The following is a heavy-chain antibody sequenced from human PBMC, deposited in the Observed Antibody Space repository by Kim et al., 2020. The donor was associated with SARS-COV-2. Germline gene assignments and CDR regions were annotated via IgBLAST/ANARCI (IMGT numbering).Heavy chain of an antibody. CDR1: GFTFSSYG. V-gene: IGHV3-33*01. J-gene: IGHJ4*02. D-gene: IGHD1-7*01. CDR3: VRDLNFVKDELVKVSSTGPDY. Sequence: GGSLRLSCSASGFTFSSYGMHWVRQAPGKGLEWVAVIWYDGSQKHYAYSVEGRFTISRDDSRNTLYLQMDNLRVEDTAVYFCVRDLNFVKDELVKVSSTGPDYWGQGTLVAVSS. CDR2: IWYDGSQK.